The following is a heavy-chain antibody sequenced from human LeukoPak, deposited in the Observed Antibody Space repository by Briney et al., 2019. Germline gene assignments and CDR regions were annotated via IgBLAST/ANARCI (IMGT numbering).Heavy chain of an antibody. CDR3: AKRGNFDRSGYYGFDY. J-gene: IGHJ4*02. V-gene: IGHV1-69*13. Sequence: ASVKVSCKASGGTFSSYAISWVRQAPGQGLEWMGGIIPIFGTANYAQKFQGRVTITADESTSTAYMELSSLRSEDTAVYYCAKRGNFDRSGYYGFDYWGQGTLVTASS. CDR1: GGTFSSYA. D-gene: IGHD3-22*01. CDR2: IIPIFGTA.